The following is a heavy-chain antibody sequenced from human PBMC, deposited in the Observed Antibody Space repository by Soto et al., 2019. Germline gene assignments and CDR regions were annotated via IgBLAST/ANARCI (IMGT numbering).Heavy chain of an antibody. D-gene: IGHD1-26*01. CDR3: ETAWEHLYFND. CDR2: IYYSGST. Sequence: SETLSLTCTVSCGSISSYSWSWIRQPPGKGLEWIGYIYYSGSTNYNPSLQSRVTISVDTSKNHFSLELTSVTAADTAVYYCETAWEHLYFNDWVQGALVTGSP. V-gene: IGHV4-59*01. CDR1: CGSISSYS. J-gene: IGHJ4*02.